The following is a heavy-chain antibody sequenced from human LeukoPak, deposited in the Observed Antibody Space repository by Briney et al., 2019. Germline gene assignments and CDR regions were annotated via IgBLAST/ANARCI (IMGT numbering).Heavy chain of an antibody. Sequence: GSSVKVSCKASGGTFSSYAISWVRRAPGQGLEWMGRIIPILGIANYAQKFQGRVTITADKSTSTAYMELSSLRSEDTAVYYCARDRIAAAGYYYYYGMDVWGQGTTVTVSS. D-gene: IGHD6-13*01. CDR3: ARDRIAAAGYYYYYGMDV. CDR2: IIPILGIA. V-gene: IGHV1-69*04. CDR1: GGTFSSYA. J-gene: IGHJ6*02.